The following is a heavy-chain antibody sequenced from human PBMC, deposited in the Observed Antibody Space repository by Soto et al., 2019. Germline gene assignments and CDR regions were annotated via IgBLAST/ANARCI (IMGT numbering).Heavy chain of an antibody. CDR2: ISGYNGHT. CDR3: ASATSIAVAGKGT. J-gene: IGHJ4*02. D-gene: IGHD6-19*01. CDR1: GDNVPKYG. V-gene: IGHV1-18*01. Sequence: QVQLVQAGGEVTKPGASVKVSCKASGDNVPKYGISWVRQAPGQGREWLGWISGYNGHTHYALKSLDTITFTTDPPTRSASMEFTSLTSGATAVYNCASATSIAVAGKGTWGQGTLVTVSS.